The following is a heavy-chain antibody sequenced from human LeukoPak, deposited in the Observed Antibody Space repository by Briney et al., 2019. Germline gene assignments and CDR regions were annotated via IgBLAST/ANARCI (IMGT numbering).Heavy chain of an antibody. D-gene: IGHD1-26*01. V-gene: IGHV4-61*02. Sequence: PSETLSLTCTVSGGSISSGSYYWSWIRQPAGKGLEWIGRIYTGGNTNYNPSLKSRVTMSVDTSKTQFSLNLASVTAADTAVYYCARGSGSNYYDYWGQGTLVTVSS. CDR2: IYTGGNT. CDR1: GGSISSGSYY. CDR3: ARGSGSNYYDY. J-gene: IGHJ4*02.